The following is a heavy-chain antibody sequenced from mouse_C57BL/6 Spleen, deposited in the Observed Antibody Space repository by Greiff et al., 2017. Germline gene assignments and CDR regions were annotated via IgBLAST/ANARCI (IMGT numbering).Heavy chain of an antibody. J-gene: IGHJ4*01. CDR2: INPSSGYT. CDR1: GYTFTSYT. D-gene: IGHD1-1*01. CDR3: ARGGVVAEDYYAMDY. V-gene: IGHV1-4*01. Sequence: VQGVESGAELARPGASVKMSCKASGYTFTSYTMHWVKQRPGQGLEWIGYINPSSGYTKYNQKFKDKATLTADKSSSTAYMQLSSLTSEDSAVYYCARGGVVAEDYYAMDYWGQGTSVTVSS.